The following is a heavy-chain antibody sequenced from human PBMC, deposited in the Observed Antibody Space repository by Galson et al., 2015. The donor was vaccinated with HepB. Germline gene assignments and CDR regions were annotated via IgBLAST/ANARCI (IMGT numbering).Heavy chain of an antibody. CDR1: GGTFSSYT. Sequence: SVKVSCKASGGTFSSYTISWVRQAPGQGLEWMGRIIPILGIANYAQKFQGRVTITADKSTSTAYMELSSLRSEDTAVYYCARALSPYLDLGGRGVIATHWYFDLWGRGTLVTVSS. CDR2: IIPILGIA. D-gene: IGHD3-10*01. V-gene: IGHV1-69*02. CDR3: ARALSPYLDLGGRGVIATHWYFDL. J-gene: IGHJ2*01.